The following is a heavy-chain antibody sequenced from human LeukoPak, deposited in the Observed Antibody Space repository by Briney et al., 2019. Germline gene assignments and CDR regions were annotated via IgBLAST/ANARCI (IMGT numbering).Heavy chain of an antibody. Sequence: GGSLRLSCTGSGFTFSDSTMTWFRQAPGRGPEWVGFVRRKTYGGAALYAASVKGRFIITRDDSTSTAYLQMNNLKIEDTGVYYCTRGQGLYFRGRGTLVTVSP. CDR1: GFTFSDST. CDR3: TRGQGLYF. V-gene: IGHV3-49*03. D-gene: IGHD2-8*01. CDR2: VRRKTYGGAA. J-gene: IGHJ2*01.